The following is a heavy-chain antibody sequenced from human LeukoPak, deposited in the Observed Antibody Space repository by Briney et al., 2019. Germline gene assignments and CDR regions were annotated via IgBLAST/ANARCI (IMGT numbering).Heavy chain of an antibody. D-gene: IGHD3-10*01. V-gene: IGHV3-21*01. CDR3: AVAYYYGSGDAFVI. CDR2: INSDSNYI. J-gene: IGHJ3*02. Sequence: PGGSLRLSCAASGFTFRSYSMNWVRQAPGKGLEWVSSINSDSNYIYYADSVQGRFTISRDNAKNSLYLQMNSLRVEDTAVYYCAVAYYYGSGDAFVIWGQRAKVTVSS. CDR1: GFTFRSYS.